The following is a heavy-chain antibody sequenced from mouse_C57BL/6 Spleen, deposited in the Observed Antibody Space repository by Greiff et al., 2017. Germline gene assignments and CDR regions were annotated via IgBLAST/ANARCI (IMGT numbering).Heavy chain of an antibody. J-gene: IGHJ2*01. CDR3: ARVDGYYFDY. D-gene: IGHD2-3*01. CDR2: ISSGGSYT. Sequence: EVQLVESGGDLVKPGGSLKLSCAASGFTFSSYGMSWVRQTPDKRLEWVATISSGGSYTYYPDSVKGRFTISRDNAKNTLYLQMSSLKSEDTAMYYCARVDGYYFDYWGQGTTLTVSS. CDR1: GFTFSSYG. V-gene: IGHV5-6*01.